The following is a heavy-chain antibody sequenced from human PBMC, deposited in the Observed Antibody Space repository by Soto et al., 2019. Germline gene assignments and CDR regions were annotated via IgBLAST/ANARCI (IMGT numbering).Heavy chain of an antibody. J-gene: IGHJ4*02. CDR2: IYWDDDK. D-gene: IGHD3-3*01. V-gene: IGHV2-5*02. Sequence: QITLKESGPILVKPTQTLTLTCTLSGFSLTTSGVGVGWIRQPPGKALEWLALIYWDDDKRYSPSLKSRLTITKDTSKNQVVLTMTNIDPVDTATYYCAHRRSGIELRVFDYWGQGTLVTVSS. CDR1: GFSLTTSGVG. CDR3: AHRRSGIELRVFDY.